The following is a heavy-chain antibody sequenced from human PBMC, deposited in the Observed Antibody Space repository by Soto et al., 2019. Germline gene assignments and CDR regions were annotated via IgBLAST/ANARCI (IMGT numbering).Heavy chain of an antibody. CDR3: ARGAGMTPPYYYYGIDV. V-gene: IGHV3-7*03. CDR2: IKQDGSEK. CDR1: GFTFSDYW. J-gene: IGHJ6*02. D-gene: IGHD1-1*01. Sequence: GSLRLSCVASGFTFSDYWMAWVRQAPGKGLEWLANIKQDGSEKYYVDSVRGRVTISRDNAKKSLYLQMNRLRAEDTAVYYCARGAGMTPPYYYYGIDVWGRGTTVTVSS.